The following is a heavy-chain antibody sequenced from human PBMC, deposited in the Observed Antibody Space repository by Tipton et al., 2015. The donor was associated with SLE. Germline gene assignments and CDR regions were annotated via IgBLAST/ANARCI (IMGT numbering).Heavy chain of an antibody. Sequence: TLSLTCTVSGYSISSGFYWGWIRQPPGKGLEWIGNIYHSGSTFYNPSLKSRVTISVDTSKNQFSLKLSSVTAADTAVYYCAKSGGYSSHDAFDIWGQGTMVTVSS. V-gene: IGHV4-38-2*02. CDR2: IYHSGST. D-gene: IGHD6-13*01. CDR3: AKSGGYSSHDAFDI. CDR1: GYSISSGFY. J-gene: IGHJ3*02.